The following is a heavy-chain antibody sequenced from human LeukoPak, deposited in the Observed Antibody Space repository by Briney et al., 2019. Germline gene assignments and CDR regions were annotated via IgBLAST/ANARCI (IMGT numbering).Heavy chain of an antibody. CDR2: IHYSGTT. Sequence: SETLSLTCTVSGGSISTTNYYWGWIRQPPGKGLEWIGIIHYSGTTHYNPSLKSRLSISVDTSKNQFSLKSSSVTAADTAIYYCAKLSPSYGDFDYWGQGTLVTVSS. CDR1: GGSISTTNYY. J-gene: IGHJ4*02. CDR3: AKLSPSYGDFDY. D-gene: IGHD1-26*01. V-gene: IGHV4-39*01.